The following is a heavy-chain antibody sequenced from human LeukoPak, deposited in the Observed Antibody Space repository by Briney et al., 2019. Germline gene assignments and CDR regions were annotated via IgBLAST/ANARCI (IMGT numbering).Heavy chain of an antibody. J-gene: IGHJ4*02. D-gene: IGHD3-10*01. Sequence: GGSLRLSCAASGFTFSSYGMHWVRQAPGKGLEWVAFIRYDGSNKYYADSVKGRFTISRDNSKNTLYLQMNSPRTEDTAAYYCAKGGGSGTEFDYWGQGTLVTVSS. CDR2: IRYDGSNK. CDR3: AKGGGSGTEFDY. V-gene: IGHV3-30*02. CDR1: GFTFSSYG.